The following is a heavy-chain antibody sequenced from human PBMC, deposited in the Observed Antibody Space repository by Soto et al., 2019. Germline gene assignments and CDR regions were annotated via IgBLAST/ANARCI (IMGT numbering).Heavy chain of an antibody. CDR2: ISAYNGNT. CDR1: GYTFTSYG. Sequence: QVQLVQSGAEVKKPGASVKVSCKASGYTFTSYGISWVRQAPGQGLEWMGWISAYNGNTNYAQKLQGRATMTTDTSTSTAYMELRSLRSDDTAVYYCASSSPQVTRLRYYYYGMDVWGQGTTVTVSS. D-gene: IGHD2-21*02. CDR3: ASSSPQVTRLRYYYYGMDV. V-gene: IGHV1-18*01. J-gene: IGHJ6*02.